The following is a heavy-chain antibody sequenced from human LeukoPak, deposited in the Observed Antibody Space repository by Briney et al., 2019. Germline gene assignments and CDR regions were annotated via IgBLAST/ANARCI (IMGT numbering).Heavy chain of an antibody. CDR1: GYTFTNFG. V-gene: IGHV1-18*01. CDR2: ISAYNGNT. D-gene: IGHD6-13*01. J-gene: IGHJ5*02. CDR3: ARISAAGTAKWFDP. Sequence: ASVKVSCKASGYTFTNFGVTWVRKAPGHGLEWMGWISAYNGNTNYEQKFQGRVTMTTDTSTTAAYMELRSLRSDDTAVYYCARISAAGTAKWFDPWGQGTLVTVSS.